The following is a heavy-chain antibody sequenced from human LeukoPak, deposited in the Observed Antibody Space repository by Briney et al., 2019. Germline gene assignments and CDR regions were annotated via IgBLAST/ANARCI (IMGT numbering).Heavy chain of an antibody. Sequence: SETLSLTCTVSGGSISSYYWSWIRQPPGKGLEWIGYIYYSGSTNYNPSLKSRVTISVDTSKNQFSLKLSSVTAADTAVYYCARGCNIAVFYYDSSPCAFDIWGQRTMVTVSS. CDR1: GGSISSYY. J-gene: IGHJ3*02. V-gene: IGHV4-59*01. CDR2: IYYSGST. CDR3: ARGCNIAVFYYDSSPCAFDI. D-gene: IGHD3-22*01.